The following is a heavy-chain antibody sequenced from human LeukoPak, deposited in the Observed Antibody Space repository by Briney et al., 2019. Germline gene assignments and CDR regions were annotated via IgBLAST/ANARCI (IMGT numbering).Heavy chain of an antibody. D-gene: IGHD3-22*01. J-gene: IGHJ4*02. V-gene: IGHV4-34*01. CDR2: INHSGST. Sequence: SETLSLTCTVSGGSISSYYWSWIRQPPGKGLEWIGEINHSGSTNYNPSLKSRVTISVDTSKNQFSLKLSSVTAADTAVYYCARGVVITTLDYFDYWGQGTLVTVSS. CDR3: ARGVVITTLDYFDY. CDR1: GGSISSYY.